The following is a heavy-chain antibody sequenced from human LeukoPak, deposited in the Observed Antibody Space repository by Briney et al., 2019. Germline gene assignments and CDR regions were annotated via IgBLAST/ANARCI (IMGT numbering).Heavy chain of an antibody. CDR1: GFTFSSYW. D-gene: IGHD3-22*01. CDR3: ARDGGGSSGYYWGLGY. CDR2: INSAGSST. J-gene: IGHJ4*02. V-gene: IGHV3-74*01. Sequence: PGGSLRLSCAASGFTFSSYWMHWVRQAPGKGLVWVSRINSAGSSTNYADSVEGRFTISRDNAKNTLYLQMNSLTAEDTAVYYCARDGGGSSGYYWGLGYWGQGTLVTVSS.